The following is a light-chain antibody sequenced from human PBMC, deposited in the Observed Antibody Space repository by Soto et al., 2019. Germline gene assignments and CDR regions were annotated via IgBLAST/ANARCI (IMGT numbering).Light chain of an antibody. Sequence: DIVMTQSPDSLAVSLGERATINCKSSQSVLYSSNNQNYLAWYQQKPGQPPKLLIYWASTRESGVPDRFSGSGSGTDFTLTISSLQAEDVAVYYCQQYCRPWTFGQGTKVEIK. CDR3: QQYCRPWT. CDR1: QSVLYSSNNQNY. J-gene: IGKJ1*01. CDR2: WAS. V-gene: IGKV4-1*01.